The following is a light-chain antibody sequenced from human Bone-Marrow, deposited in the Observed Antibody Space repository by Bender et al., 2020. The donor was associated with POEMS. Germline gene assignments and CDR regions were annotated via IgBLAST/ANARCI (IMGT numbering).Light chain of an antibody. CDR2: EVS. CDR3: CSYGGSSTWV. J-gene: IGLJ3*02. V-gene: IGLV2-23*02. CDR1: SSEIGDHKF. Sequence: VSGSPGQSITISCTGISSEIGDHKFVSWYQNHPGKAPKLIIYEVSKRPSGVSNRFGGSKSGNTASLTISGLQAEDEGDYYCCSYGGSSTWVFGGGTKVTVL.